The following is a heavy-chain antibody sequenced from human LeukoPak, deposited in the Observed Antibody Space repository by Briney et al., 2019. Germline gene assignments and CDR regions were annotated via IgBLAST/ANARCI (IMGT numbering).Heavy chain of an antibody. Sequence: GSLKNSRKGSWYSLTSYWVGWVRQNPGEGLGGVGVIYPGDSDTRYSPSFQGQVTISADKSISTAYLQWSSLKASDTAMYYCARYLSIVGAAYYFDYWGQGTLVTVSS. CDR2: IYPGDSDT. CDR3: ARYLSIVGAAYYFDY. D-gene: IGHD1-26*01. J-gene: IGHJ4*02. CDR1: WYSLTSYW. V-gene: IGHV5-51*01.